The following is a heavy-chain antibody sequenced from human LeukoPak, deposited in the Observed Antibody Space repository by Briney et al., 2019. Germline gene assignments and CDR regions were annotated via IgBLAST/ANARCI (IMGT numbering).Heavy chain of an antibody. CDR2: ISVYNGDT. J-gene: IGHJ3*02. CDR1: GYIFTNYG. V-gene: IGHV1-18*01. D-gene: IGHD3-22*01. CDR3: ARDLEKSSEYYDSSGVTYAFDI. Sequence: ASVKVSCKASGYIFTNYGISWVRQAPGQGLEWMGWISVYNGDTNYAQKLQGRVTMTTDTSTSTAYMELRSLRSDDTAVYYCARDLEKSSEYYDSSGVTYAFDIWGQGTMVTVSS.